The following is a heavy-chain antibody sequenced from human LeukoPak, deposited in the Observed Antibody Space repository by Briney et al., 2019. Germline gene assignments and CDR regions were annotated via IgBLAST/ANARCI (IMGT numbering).Heavy chain of an antibody. CDR1: GGSISSYY. CDR2: MYYSGSS. J-gene: IGHJ5*02. CDR3: ARHSDGSGWFHWFDP. Sequence: SETLSLTCTVSGGSISSYYWSWIRQPPGKGLEWIGYMYYSGSSDYNPSLKSRVTISMDTSKNQFSLRLSSVTAADTAVYYCARHSDGSGWFHWFDPWGQGTLVTVSS. V-gene: IGHV4-59*08. D-gene: IGHD6-13*01.